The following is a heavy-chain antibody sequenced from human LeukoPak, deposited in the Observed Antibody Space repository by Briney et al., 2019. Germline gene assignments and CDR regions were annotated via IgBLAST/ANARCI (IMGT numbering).Heavy chain of an antibody. Sequence: ASVKVSCKASGYTFTNYYMHWVRQAPGQGLEWMGIINPSGGSTSYAQKFQGRVTVTRDTSTSTVYMELSSLRPEDTAVYYCARADAYGDYDCWGQGTLVTVSS. V-gene: IGHV1-46*01. CDR1: GYTFTNYY. J-gene: IGHJ4*02. CDR3: ARADAYGDYDC. D-gene: IGHD4-17*01. CDR2: INPSGGST.